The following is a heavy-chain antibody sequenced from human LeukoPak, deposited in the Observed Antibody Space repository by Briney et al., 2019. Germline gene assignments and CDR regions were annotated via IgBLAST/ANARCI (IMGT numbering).Heavy chain of an antibody. CDR1: GFTFSSYS. Sequence: GGSLRLSCAASGFTFSSYSMNWVRQAPGKGLEWVSSISSSSSYIYYADSVKGRFTISRDNAKNSLYLRMNSLRAEDTAVYYCARDWPSQGFDIWGQGTMVTVSS. J-gene: IGHJ3*02. CDR3: ARDWPSQGFDI. V-gene: IGHV3-21*01. CDR2: ISSSSSYI.